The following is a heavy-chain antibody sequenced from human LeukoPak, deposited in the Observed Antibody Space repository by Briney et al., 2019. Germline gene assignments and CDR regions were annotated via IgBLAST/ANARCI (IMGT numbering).Heavy chain of an antibody. V-gene: IGHV3-48*02. J-gene: IGHJ3*02. Sequence: PGGSLRLSCAASGFTFSGYGMNWVRQAVGKGLEWVSYISASSSSIYYADSVKGRFTISRDNAKNSLYLQMNSLRDEDTAVYYCARDTYDILTGYYKWAFDIWGQGTMVTVSS. D-gene: IGHD3-9*01. CDR1: GFTFSGYG. CDR2: ISASSSSI. CDR3: ARDTYDILTGYYKWAFDI.